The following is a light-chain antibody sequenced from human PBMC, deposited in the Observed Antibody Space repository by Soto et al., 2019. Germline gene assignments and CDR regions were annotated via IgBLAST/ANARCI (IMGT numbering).Light chain of an antibody. Sequence: AIRMTQSPSSLSASTGDRVTITCRASQGISSYLAWHQQKPGKAPKLLIYEASNLETGVPSRFGGSGSGTEFTLIISSLQPDDFATYYCQQYDSYPWTFGQGTKVDIK. CDR2: EAS. CDR3: QQYDSYPWT. V-gene: IGKV1-8*01. CDR1: QGISSY. J-gene: IGKJ1*01.